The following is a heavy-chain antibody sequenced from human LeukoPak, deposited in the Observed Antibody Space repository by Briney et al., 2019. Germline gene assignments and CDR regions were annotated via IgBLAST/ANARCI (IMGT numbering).Heavy chain of an antibody. CDR3: TYSGSYYPDY. D-gene: IGHD1-26*01. J-gene: IGHJ4*02. CDR1: GGSISSSNW. Sequence: PSETLSLTCAVSGGSISSSNWWSWVRQPPGKGLEWIGEINHSGSTNYNPSLKSRVTISVDTSKNQFSLKLSSVTAADTAVYYCTYSGSYYPDYWGQGTLVTVSS. CDR2: INHSGST. V-gene: IGHV4-4*02.